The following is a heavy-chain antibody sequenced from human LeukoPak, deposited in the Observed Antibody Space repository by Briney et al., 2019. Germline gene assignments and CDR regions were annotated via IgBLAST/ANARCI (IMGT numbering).Heavy chain of an antibody. D-gene: IGHD5-18*01. CDR2: IYYSGST. CDR1: GASITSSGYY. Sequence: SETLSLTCTVSGASITSSGYYWGWIRQPPGKGLEWIGSIYYSGSTYYNPSLKSRVTISVDTSKNQFSLKLSSVTAADTAVYYCARDRPRLRGYSYGYYYYMDVWGKGTTVTVSS. J-gene: IGHJ6*03. CDR3: ARDRPRLRGYSYGYYYYMDV. V-gene: IGHV4-39*07.